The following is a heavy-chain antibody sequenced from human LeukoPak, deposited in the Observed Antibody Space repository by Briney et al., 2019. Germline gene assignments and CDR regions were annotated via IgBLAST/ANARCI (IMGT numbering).Heavy chain of an antibody. Sequence: GGSLRLSCAASGLSVTTHGMHWVRQAPGKGLEWVAVIWYDGTNKYYADSVKGRFTISRDNSKNMVYLQMDSLRVEDTAVYYCASVYSYGWFDSWGQGTLVTVSS. CDR3: ASVYSYGWFDS. J-gene: IGHJ5*02. CDR2: IWYDGTNK. CDR1: GLSVTTHG. D-gene: IGHD5-18*01. V-gene: IGHV3-33*01.